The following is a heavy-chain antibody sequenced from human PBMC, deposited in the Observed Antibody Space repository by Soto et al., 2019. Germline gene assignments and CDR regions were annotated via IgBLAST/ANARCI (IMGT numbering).Heavy chain of an antibody. V-gene: IGHV3-9*01. D-gene: IGHD3-22*01. Sequence: EVQLVESGGGLVQPGRSLRLSCAASGFTFDDYAMHWVRQAPGKGLEWVSGISWNSGSIGYADSVKGRFTISRDNAKNFLYLQMNSLRAEDTALYYCAKGSYYDSGEYFQHWGQGTLVTVSS. CDR2: ISWNSGSI. J-gene: IGHJ1*01. CDR3: AKGSYYDSGEYFQH. CDR1: GFTFDDYA.